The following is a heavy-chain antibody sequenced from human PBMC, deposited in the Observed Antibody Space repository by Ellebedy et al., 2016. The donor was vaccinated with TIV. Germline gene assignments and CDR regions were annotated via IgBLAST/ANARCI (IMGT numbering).Heavy chain of an antibody. CDR3: ARAGKDYYGLGGGDWFDP. CDR2: IYYSWST. CDR1: GGSVSSGFYS. J-gene: IGHJ5*02. Sequence: MPSETLSLTCTVSGGSVSSGFYSWSWIRQPPGKGLEYIGYIYYSWSTNYNPSLKSRVTISVDTSKNQFSLKLSSVTTEDTAVYYCARAGKDYYGLGGGDWFDPWGQGTLVIVSS. V-gene: IGHV4-61*01. D-gene: IGHD3-10*01.